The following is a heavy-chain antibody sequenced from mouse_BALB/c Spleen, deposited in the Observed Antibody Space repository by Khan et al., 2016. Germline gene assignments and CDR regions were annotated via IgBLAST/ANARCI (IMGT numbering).Heavy chain of an antibody. D-gene: IGHD1-3*01. CDR2: IWRGGNT. V-gene: IGHV2-5-1*01. CDR1: GFSLTTYV. CDR3: TRVHYYNSDGAWFAY. J-gene: IGHJ3*01. Sequence: QVQLKESGPSLVQPSQSLSITCTVSGFSLTTYVVHWVRQSPGKGLEWLGVIWRGGNTDYNAAFMSRLRITTDNTTSQVSFKLHSLQADDTAIYYCTRVHYYNSDGAWFAYWGQGSLVTVSA.